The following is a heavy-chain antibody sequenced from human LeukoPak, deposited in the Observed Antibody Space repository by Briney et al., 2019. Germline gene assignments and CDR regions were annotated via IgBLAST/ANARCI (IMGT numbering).Heavy chain of an antibody. CDR1: GYIFTSYY. J-gene: IGHJ3*02. V-gene: IGHV1-46*01. Sequence: ASVKVSCKASGYIFTSYYMYWVRQAPGQGLEWMGIINPSGGSIRYAQKFQGRVTMTRDTSTSTVYMELSSLRSEDTAVYYCARGRNYYDSSRYYYEGDAFDIWGQGTMVTVSS. CDR2: INPSGGSI. CDR3: ARGRNYYDSSRYYYEGDAFDI. D-gene: IGHD3-22*01.